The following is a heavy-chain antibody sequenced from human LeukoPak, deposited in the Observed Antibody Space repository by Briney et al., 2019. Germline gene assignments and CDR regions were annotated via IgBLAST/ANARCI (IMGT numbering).Heavy chain of an antibody. Sequence: GSLRLSCAASGFTFSGCWMTWVRQAPGKGLEWVANIKEDGSKENYVDSVKGRFTIFRDNAKNSLYLQMSSLRAEDTAVYYCATPLDYYDSSGYHQGGDWGQGTLVTVSS. J-gene: IGHJ4*02. D-gene: IGHD3-22*01. V-gene: IGHV3-7*03. CDR1: GFTFSGCW. CDR2: IKEDGSKE. CDR3: ATPLDYYDSSGYHQGGD.